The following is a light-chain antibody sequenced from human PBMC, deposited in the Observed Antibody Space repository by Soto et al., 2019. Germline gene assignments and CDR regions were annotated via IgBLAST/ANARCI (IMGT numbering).Light chain of an antibody. CDR1: QSVSSN. Sequence: EIVMTQSPATLSVSPGERATLSCRASQSVSSNLAWYQQKPGQAPRLLIYVTSTRATGIPGRLSGSGSGTDFTLTISTLQSEDFAIYYCQQYNKWPLTFGGGTKVEIK. CDR2: VTS. CDR3: QQYNKWPLT. V-gene: IGKV3-15*01. J-gene: IGKJ4*01.